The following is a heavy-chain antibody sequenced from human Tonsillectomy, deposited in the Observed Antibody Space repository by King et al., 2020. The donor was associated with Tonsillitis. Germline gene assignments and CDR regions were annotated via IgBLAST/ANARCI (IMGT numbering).Heavy chain of an antibody. V-gene: IGHV3-30*18. J-gene: IGHJ4*02. CDR2: ISYDGSNK. D-gene: IGHD3-22*01. CDR1: GFNFSTYG. Sequence: VQLVESGGGVVQPGRSLRLSCAASGFNFSTYGMHWVRQAPGKGLGWVAVISYDGSNKYYADSVKGRFTLSRDNSKNTLYLQMNSLRAEDTAVYYCAKVFYYDNSGSGFDYWGQGTLVTVSS. CDR3: AKVFYYDNSGSGFDY.